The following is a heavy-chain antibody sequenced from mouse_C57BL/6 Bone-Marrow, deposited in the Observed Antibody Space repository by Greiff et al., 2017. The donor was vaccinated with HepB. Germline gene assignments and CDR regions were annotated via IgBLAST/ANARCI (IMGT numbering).Heavy chain of an antibody. J-gene: IGHJ3*01. CDR2: IDPSDSYT. CDR3: ARVQRSFAY. Sequence: QVQLQQPGAELVKPGASVKLSCKASGYTFTSYWMQWVKQRPGQGLEWIGEIDPSDSYTNYNQKFKGKATLTVDTSSSTAYMQLSSLTSEDSAVYYCARVQRSFAYWCQGTPVTVSA. CDR1: GYTFTSYW. V-gene: IGHV1-50*01.